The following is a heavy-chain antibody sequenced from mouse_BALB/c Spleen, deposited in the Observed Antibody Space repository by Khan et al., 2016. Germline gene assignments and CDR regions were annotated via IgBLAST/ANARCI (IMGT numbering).Heavy chain of an antibody. D-gene: IGHD2-4*01. CDR1: GFNIKDTY. V-gene: IGHV14-3*02. Sequence: VQLKESGAELVKPGASVKLSCKASGFNIKDTYMHWVKQRPEQGLEWIGRIDPANGNTKYDPKFQGKATITADTSSNTAYLQLSSLKSEATAVYYCSRSPYDYVVGFASWGQGTLVTVSA. J-gene: IGHJ3*01. CDR3: SRSPYDYVVGFAS. CDR2: IDPANGNT.